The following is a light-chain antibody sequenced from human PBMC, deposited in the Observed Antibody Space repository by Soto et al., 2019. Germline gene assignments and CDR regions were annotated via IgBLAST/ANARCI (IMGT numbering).Light chain of an antibody. CDR2: GAS. V-gene: IGKV3-20*01. J-gene: IGKJ1*01. Sequence: EIVLTQSPATLSLSPGERATLSCRASQTVPGNYLAWLQHKPGQAPRLLIYGASTRATGIPDRFSGSGSGTDFTLTIARLEPEDFAVYFCHQYTSPPWTLGQGTQVETK. CDR3: HQYTSPPWT. CDR1: QTVPGNY.